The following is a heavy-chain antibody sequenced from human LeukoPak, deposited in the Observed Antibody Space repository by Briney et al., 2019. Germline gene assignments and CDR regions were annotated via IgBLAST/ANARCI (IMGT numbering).Heavy chain of an antibody. Sequence: GGSLRLSCAASGFTFSRFGMHWVRQAPGKGLEWLAVTSDDGNDKYYADSVKGRFTISRDNSKNTLYLQMNSLRVEDTAVYYCVREGLYSGYEWYWGQGTLVTVSS. J-gene: IGHJ4*02. CDR2: TSDDGNDK. D-gene: IGHD5-12*01. CDR1: GFTFSRFG. CDR3: VREGLYSGYEWY. V-gene: IGHV3-30*03.